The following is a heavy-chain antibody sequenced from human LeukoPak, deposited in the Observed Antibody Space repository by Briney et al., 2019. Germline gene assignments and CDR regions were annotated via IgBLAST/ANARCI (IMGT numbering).Heavy chain of an antibody. Sequence: GGSLRLSCAASGFTFSTYGMHWVRQAPGKGLEWVSFIRYDESNEDYADSVKGRFTISRDNSKNTLCLQMNSLRVEDTAVYYCAKDSSSWSFDYWGRGTLVTVSS. CDR3: AKDSSSWSFDY. CDR2: IRYDESNE. CDR1: GFTFSTYG. D-gene: IGHD6-13*01. V-gene: IGHV3-30*02. J-gene: IGHJ4*02.